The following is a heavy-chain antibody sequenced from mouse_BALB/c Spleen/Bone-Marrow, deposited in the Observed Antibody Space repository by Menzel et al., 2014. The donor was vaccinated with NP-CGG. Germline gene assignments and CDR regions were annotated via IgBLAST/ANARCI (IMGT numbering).Heavy chain of an antibody. J-gene: IGHJ3*01. CDR1: GYTFTDYE. CDR3: TREGYYGSSPAWFAY. V-gene: IGHV1-15*01. D-gene: IGHD1-1*01. CDR2: IDPETGGT. Sequence: VQLQQSGAELVRPGASVTLSCKASGYTFTDYEMHWVKQTPVHGLEWIGAIDPETGGTAYNQKFKGKATLTAGKSSSTAYMELRSLTSEDSAVYYCTREGYYGSSPAWFAYWGQGTLVTVSA.